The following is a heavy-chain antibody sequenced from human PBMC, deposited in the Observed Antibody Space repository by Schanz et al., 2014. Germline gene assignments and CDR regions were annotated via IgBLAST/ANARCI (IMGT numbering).Heavy chain of an antibody. CDR3: ARGTDWNLHY. Sequence: QVQLVESGGGLVKPGGSLRLSCAASGFTFSSYGMHWVRQAPGKGLEWVAVIWNNGVTKYYADSVRGRFTVSRDSGQNSLYLQMNSLRAGDTAVYYCARGTDWNLHYWGQGALVTVSS. CDR2: IWNNGVTK. CDR1: GFTFSSYG. D-gene: IGHD1-1*01. V-gene: IGHV3-33*08. J-gene: IGHJ4*02.